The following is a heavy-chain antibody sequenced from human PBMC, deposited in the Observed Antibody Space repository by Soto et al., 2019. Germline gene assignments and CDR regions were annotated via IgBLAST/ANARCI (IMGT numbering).Heavy chain of an antibody. CDR1: SFTFSNAW. Sequence: PGGSLRLSLEASSFTFSNAWMNWVLHAPVKWLEWVGRIKSKTDGGTTDYAAPVKGRFTISRDDSKNTLYLQMNSLKTEDTAVYYCTATLSYGGPYDAFDIWGQGTMVTVSS. D-gene: IGHD1-26*01. CDR3: TATLSYGGPYDAFDI. V-gene: IGHV3-15*07. J-gene: IGHJ3*02. CDR2: IKSKTDGGTT.